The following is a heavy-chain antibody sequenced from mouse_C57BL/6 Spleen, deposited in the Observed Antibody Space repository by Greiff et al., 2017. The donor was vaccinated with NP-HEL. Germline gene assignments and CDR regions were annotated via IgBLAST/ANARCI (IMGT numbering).Heavy chain of an antibody. Sequence: QVQLQQPGAELVMPGASVKLSCKASGYTFTSYWMHWVKQRPGQGLEWIGEIDPSDSYTNYNQKFKGKSTLTVDKSSSTAYMQLSSLTSEDSAVYYCARAGGLRLGFVYWGQGTTLTVSS. V-gene: IGHV1-69*01. J-gene: IGHJ2*01. CDR2: IDPSDSYT. CDR3: ARAGGLRLGFVY. CDR1: GYTFTSYW. D-gene: IGHD2-4*01.